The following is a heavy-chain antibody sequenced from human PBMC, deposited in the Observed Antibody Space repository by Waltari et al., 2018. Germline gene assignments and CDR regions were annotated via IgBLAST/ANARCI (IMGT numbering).Heavy chain of an antibody. V-gene: IGHV3-74*01. D-gene: IGHD5-18*01. Sequence: EVQLVESGGGLVQPGGSLRLSCEASGFTFRSYWMHWVRQAPGKGRVWVSRLNSDGSSRNYADSGKGRCTISRDNDKNTVYLQMLSLRVEDTAVYYCARGYTYRTPDARHIGGQGTVVTVSS. CDR2: LNSDGSSR. CDR1: GFTFRSYW. CDR3: ARGYTYRTPDARHI. J-gene: IGHJ3*02.